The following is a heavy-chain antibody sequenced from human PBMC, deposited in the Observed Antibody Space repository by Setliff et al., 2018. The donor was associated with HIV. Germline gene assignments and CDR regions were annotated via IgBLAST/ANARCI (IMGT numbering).Heavy chain of an antibody. D-gene: IGHD4-4*01. CDR1: GFSFSSYG. CDR2: ISSSGSGSTI. J-gene: IGHJ4*02. CDR3: ARDAPLYSNYVGYFDY. V-gene: IGHV3-48*03. Sequence: GGSLRLSCAASGFSFSSYGMNWVRQAPGKGLEWVSYISSSGSGSTIYYADSVKGRFTISRDNAKNSLYLQMNSLRAEDTAVYYCARDAPLYSNYVGYFDYWGQGTLVTVSS.